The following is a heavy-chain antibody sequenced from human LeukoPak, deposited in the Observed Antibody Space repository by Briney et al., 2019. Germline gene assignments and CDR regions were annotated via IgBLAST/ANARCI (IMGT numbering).Heavy chain of an antibody. V-gene: IGHV4-38-2*02. CDR1: GYSISSGYY. CDR2: IYHSGST. Sequence: SETLSLTCTVSGYSISSGYYWGWIRQSPGKGLESIGSIYHSGSTYSNPSLKSRVTISVDTSKDQFSLKLSTVTAADTAVYFCARVTREAARYWYFDLWGRGTLVTVSS. CDR3: ARVTREAARYWYFDL. J-gene: IGHJ2*01. D-gene: IGHD6-6*01.